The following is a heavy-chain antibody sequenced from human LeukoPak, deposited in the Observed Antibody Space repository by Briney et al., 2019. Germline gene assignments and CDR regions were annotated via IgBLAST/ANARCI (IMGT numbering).Heavy chain of an antibody. J-gene: IGHJ4*02. V-gene: IGHV3-53*01. CDR1: GFIVSSNY. Sequence: GGFLRLSCAASGFIVSSNYMNWVRQAPGKGLEWVSVIYYGGSTYYADSVKGRFTISRDNSKNTLYLQMNSLRAEDTAVYYCARTYSSSSYSPFDYWGQGTLVTVSS. CDR2: IYYGGST. D-gene: IGHD6-13*01. CDR3: ARTYSSSSYSPFDY.